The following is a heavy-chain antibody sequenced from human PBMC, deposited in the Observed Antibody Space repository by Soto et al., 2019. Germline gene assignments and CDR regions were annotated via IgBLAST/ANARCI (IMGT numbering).Heavy chain of an antibody. D-gene: IGHD5-18*01. CDR1: GLTVSSSD. Sequence: GGSLRLSWAASGLTVSSSDMSWVRQAPGKGLEWVSVIYSGGSTYYADSVKGRFTISRHNSKNTLYLQMNSLRAEDTAVYYCARHWMYSTDLYYFDYWGQGALVTGSS. CDR3: ARHWMYSTDLYYFDY. J-gene: IGHJ4*02. CDR2: IYSGGST. V-gene: IGHV3-53*04.